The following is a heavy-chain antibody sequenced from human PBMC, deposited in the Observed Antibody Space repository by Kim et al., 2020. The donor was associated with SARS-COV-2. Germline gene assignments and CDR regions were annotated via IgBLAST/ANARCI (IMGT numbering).Heavy chain of an antibody. CDR3: ARGGPIYYGSAWDY. Sequence: PSLKSRVTISVDTSKNQFSLKLSSVTAADTAVYYCARGGPIYYGSAWDYWGQGTLVTVSS. D-gene: IGHD3-10*01. J-gene: IGHJ4*02. V-gene: IGHV4-34*01.